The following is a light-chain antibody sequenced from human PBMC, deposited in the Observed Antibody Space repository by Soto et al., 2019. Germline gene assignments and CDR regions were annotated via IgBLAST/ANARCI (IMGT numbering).Light chain of an antibody. CDR1: QGVGRF. J-gene: IGKJ4*01. Sequence: EIVLAQSPGNLSLSPGERATLSCRASQGVGRFLAWYQQKPGQAPRLLIYGASGRATGTPDRFSGSGSGTDFTLTISRLEPEDFAVYHCQQHDSSPLTFGGGTKVEIK. CDR3: QQHDSSPLT. V-gene: IGKV3-20*01. CDR2: GAS.